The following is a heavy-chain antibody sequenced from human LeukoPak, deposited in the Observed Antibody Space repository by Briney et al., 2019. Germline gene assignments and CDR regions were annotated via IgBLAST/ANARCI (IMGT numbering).Heavy chain of an antibody. Sequence: ASVKVSCKASGYTFTSYGISWVRQAPGQGLEWMGWISAYNGNTNYAQKFQGRVTMTRDTSISTAYMELSRLRSDDTAVYYCARSVGGLGGPEDYWGQGTLVTVSS. D-gene: IGHD3-16*01. J-gene: IGHJ4*02. V-gene: IGHV1-18*01. CDR3: ARSVGGLGGPEDY. CDR1: GYTFTSYG. CDR2: ISAYNGNT.